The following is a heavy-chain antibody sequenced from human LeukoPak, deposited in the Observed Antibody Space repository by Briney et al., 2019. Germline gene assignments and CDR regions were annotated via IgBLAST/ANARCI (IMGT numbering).Heavy chain of an antibody. Sequence: GGSLRLSCVGSGFSFSSFAMSWVRQGPGRGLELVSTISGGGRLTYYADSVKGRFTISRDDSKNMQFLEMSSLRPEDTAVYFCAKRITATTGFYFDSWGQGALVTVSA. CDR2: ISGGGRLT. J-gene: IGHJ4*02. CDR1: GFSFSSFA. CDR3: AKRITATTGFYFDS. D-gene: IGHD1-26*01. V-gene: IGHV3-23*01.